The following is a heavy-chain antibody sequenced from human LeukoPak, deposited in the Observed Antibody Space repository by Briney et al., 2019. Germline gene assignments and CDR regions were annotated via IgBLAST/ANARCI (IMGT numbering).Heavy chain of an antibody. D-gene: IGHD6-13*01. V-gene: IGHV4-59*01. Sequence: PSETLSLTCTVSGGSISSYYWSWIRQPPGKGLEWIGYIYYSGSTNYNPSLKSRVTISVDTSKNQFSLKLTSVTAAVTAVYCRPIAVSIAAAHYGFWRQGTLTTVS. CDR3: PIAVSIAAAHYGF. CDR1: GGSISSYY. CDR2: IYYSGST. J-gene: IGHJ1*01.